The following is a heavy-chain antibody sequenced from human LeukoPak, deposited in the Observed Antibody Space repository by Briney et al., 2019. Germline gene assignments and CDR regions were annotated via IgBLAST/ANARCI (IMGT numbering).Heavy chain of an antibody. CDR3: ARETTARGYFDY. CDR2: VYVSEST. Sequence: PSETLSLTCTVSGGSISSDSHYWSWIRQPAGKALESIGRVYVSESTNYNPSLKSRVTISIDTSKNHFSLRLSSVTAADTAVYYCARETTARGYFDYWGQGTLVTVSS. V-gene: IGHV4-61*02. D-gene: IGHD4-17*01. CDR1: GGSISSDSHY. J-gene: IGHJ4*02.